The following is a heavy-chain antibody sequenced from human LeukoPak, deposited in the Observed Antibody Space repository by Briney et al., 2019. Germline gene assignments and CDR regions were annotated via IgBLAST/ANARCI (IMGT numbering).Heavy chain of an antibody. D-gene: IGHD3-10*01. V-gene: IGHV4-4*02. CDR2: IFHNGST. CDR3: AREHLLYGFDP. Sequence: SGTLSLTCAVSGGSINTGNWWTWVRQSPDKGLEWIGEIFHNGSTNYNPSLKSRVTISVENSKNHFSLRLTSVTAADTAVYYCAREHLLYGFDPWGQGTLVTVSS. CDR1: GGSINTGNW. J-gene: IGHJ5*02.